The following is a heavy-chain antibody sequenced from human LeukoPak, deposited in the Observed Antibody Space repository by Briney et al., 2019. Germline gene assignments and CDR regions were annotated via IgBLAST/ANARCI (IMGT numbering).Heavy chain of an antibody. CDR1: GFTFSSYS. J-gene: IGHJ4*02. CDR3: ARDGYSYGYAGFDY. Sequence: PGGSLRLSCAASGFTFSSYSMNWVRQAPGKGLEWVSSISSSSSYIYYADSVKGRFTISRDNAKNSLYLQMNSLRAEDTAVYYCARDGYSYGYAGFDYWGQGTLVTVSS. V-gene: IGHV3-21*01. CDR2: ISSSSSYI. D-gene: IGHD5-18*01.